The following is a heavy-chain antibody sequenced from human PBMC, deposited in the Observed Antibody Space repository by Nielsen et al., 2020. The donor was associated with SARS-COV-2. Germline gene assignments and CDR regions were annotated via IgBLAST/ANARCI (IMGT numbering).Heavy chain of an antibody. CDR3: ARAVVGYCSGGSCYQAGEQYYYGMDV. Sequence: WLRQPPGKGLVWVSRINSDGSSTSYADSVKGRFTISRDNSKNTLYLQMNSLRAEDTAVYYCARAVVGYCSGGSCYQAGEQYYYGMDVWGQGTTVTVSS. J-gene: IGHJ6*02. D-gene: IGHD2-15*01. CDR2: INSDGSST. V-gene: IGHV3-74*01.